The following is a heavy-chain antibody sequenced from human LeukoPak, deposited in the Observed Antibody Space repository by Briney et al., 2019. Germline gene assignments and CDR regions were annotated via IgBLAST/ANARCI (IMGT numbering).Heavy chain of an antibody. V-gene: IGHV4-38-2*02. J-gene: IGHJ4*02. CDR1: GYSISSGSY. D-gene: IGHD1-26*01. CDR3: ARDSGSIVGADY. CDR2: IYHSGST. Sequence: PSETLSLTCTVSGYSISSGSYWGWIRQPPGKGLEWIGSIYHSGSTYYNPSLKSRVTISVDTSKNQFSLKLSSVTAADTAVYYCARDSGSIVGADYWGQGTLVTVSS.